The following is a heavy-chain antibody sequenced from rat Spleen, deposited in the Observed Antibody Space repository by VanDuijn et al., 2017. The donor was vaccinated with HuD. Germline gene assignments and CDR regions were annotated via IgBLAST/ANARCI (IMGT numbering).Heavy chain of an antibody. D-gene: IGHD1-6*01. J-gene: IGHJ2*01. CDR1: GFTFSNYY. V-gene: IGHV5-20*01. Sequence: EVQLVESGGGLVQPGRSMKLSCAASGFTFSNYYMDWVRQAPTKGLEWVASISYDGGSTYYRDSVKGRFTISRDNAKSSLYLQMDSLRSEDTATYYCTRDRILRSTGFDYWGQGVMVTVSS. CDR3: TRDRILRSTGFDY. CDR2: ISYDGGST.